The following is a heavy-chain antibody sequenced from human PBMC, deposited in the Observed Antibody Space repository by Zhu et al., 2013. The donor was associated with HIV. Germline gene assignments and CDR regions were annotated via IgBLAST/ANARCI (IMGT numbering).Heavy chain of an antibody. D-gene: IGHD1-26*01. CDR1: GGTFSNYA. CDR3: ARGRGSGRDASDI. CDR2: IVPIFGTT. J-gene: IGHJ3*02. Sequence: QVQLAQSGAEVKKPGSSVKVSCKLSGGTFSNYAISWVRQAPGQGLEWMGAIVPIFGTTDYAQRFQGRVTITADESTSTVYMELSSLRSDDTAMFYCARGRGSGRDASDIWGHGTMVTVSS. V-gene: IGHV1-69*01.